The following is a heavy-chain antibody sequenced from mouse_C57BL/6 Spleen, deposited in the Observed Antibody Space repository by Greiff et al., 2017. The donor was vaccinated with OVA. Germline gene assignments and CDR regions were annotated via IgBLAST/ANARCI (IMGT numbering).Heavy chain of an antibody. CDR3: ARAVDYYGSSSLAY. CDR2: IYPGSGST. CDR1: GYTFTSYW. Sequence: QVQLQQPGAELVKPGASVKMSCKASGYTFTSYWITWVKQRPGQGLEWIGDIYPGSGSTNYNEKFKSKATLTVDTSSSTAYMQLSSLTSEDSAVYYCARAVDYYGSSSLAYWGQGTLVTVSA. J-gene: IGHJ3*01. V-gene: IGHV1-55*01. D-gene: IGHD1-1*01.